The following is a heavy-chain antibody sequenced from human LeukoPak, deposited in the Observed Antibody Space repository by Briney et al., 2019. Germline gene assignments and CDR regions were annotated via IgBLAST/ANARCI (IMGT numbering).Heavy chain of an antibody. CDR1: GFTFSSYG. J-gene: IGHJ4*02. CDR2: ISYDGSNK. V-gene: IGHV3-30*18. D-gene: IGHD4-17*01. CDR3: AKAHGDSSYDY. Sequence: GRSLRLSCAASGFTFSSYGMHWVRQAPGKGLEWVAVISYDGSNKYYADSVKGRFTISRDNSKNTLYLQMNSLRAEGTAVYYCAKAHGDSSYDYWGQGTLVTVSS.